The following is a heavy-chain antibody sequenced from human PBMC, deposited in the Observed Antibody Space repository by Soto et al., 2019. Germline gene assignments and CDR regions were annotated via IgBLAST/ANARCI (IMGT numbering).Heavy chain of an antibody. CDR2: IVVGSGNT. V-gene: IGHV1-58*01. J-gene: IGHJ4*02. D-gene: IGHD1-26*01. CDR3: AAGGIVGATSDY. Sequence: QMQLLQSGPEVKNPGTSVKLSCKASGFTFTSSAVQWVRQARGQRPEWIGWIVVGSGNTNYAQKFQERVTITRDMSTSTAYMELSSLRSEDTAVYYCAAGGIVGATSDYWGQGTLVTVSS. CDR1: GFTFTSSA.